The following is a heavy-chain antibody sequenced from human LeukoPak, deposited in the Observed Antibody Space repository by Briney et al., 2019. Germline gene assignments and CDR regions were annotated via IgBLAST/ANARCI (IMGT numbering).Heavy chain of an antibody. Sequence: GASVKVSCKASGYTFTSYDINWVRQATGQGLEWMGWMNPNSGNTGYAQKFQGRVTITADKSTSTAYMELSSLRSEDTAVYYCARRDDCSGGSCYRDPIFASYYYGMDAWGQGTTVTVSS. J-gene: IGHJ6*02. V-gene: IGHV1-8*03. CDR2: MNPNSGNT. D-gene: IGHD2-15*01. CDR1: GYTFTSYD. CDR3: ARRDDCSGGSCYRDPIFASYYYGMDA.